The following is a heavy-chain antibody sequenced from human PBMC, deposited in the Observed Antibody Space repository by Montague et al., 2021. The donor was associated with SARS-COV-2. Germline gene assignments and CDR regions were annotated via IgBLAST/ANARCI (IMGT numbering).Heavy chain of an antibody. V-gene: IGHV4-39*01. CDR2: KYYSGST. J-gene: IGHJ4*02. CDR1: GASISSRSYY. Sequence: SETLSLTCTVSGASISSRSYYWGWIRQPPGKGLEWIGFKYYSGSTYYNPTLKSRVTISVDTSNNQFSLKLSFVTAADTAVYYSATLPSSITIFGVVQGYYFDDWGQGTLVAVSS. D-gene: IGHD3-3*01. CDR3: ATLPSSITIFGVVQGYYFDD.